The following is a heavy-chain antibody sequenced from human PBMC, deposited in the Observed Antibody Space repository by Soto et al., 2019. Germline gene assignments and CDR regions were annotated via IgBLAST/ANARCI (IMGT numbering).Heavy chain of an antibody. V-gene: IGHV1-2*02. CDR2: INAYSGGT. Sequence: QVQLVQSGAAVKKPGASVKVSCKASGFSFTGYYIHWLRQAPGQGLEWMGWINAYSGGTEYAQKFQGRVTLTRDTSIATAYLTLTSLTSADTALYYCAKDLTRQLAYWLDPWGQGTQVTVS. D-gene: IGHD6-6*01. CDR1: GFSFTGYY. J-gene: IGHJ5*02. CDR3: AKDLTRQLAYWLDP.